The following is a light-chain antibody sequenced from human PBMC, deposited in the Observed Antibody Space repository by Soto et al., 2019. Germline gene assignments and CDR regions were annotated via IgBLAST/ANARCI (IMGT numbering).Light chain of an antibody. CDR2: EVS. J-gene: IGLJ1*01. Sequence: QSALTQPASVSGSPGQSITISCTGTSSVVGSYNLVSWYQQHPGKAPKLMIYEVSKRPSGVSNRFSGSKSGNTASLTISGLQADDEADYYCCSYAGSSLYVFGTGTKVTVL. CDR3: CSYAGSSLYV. CDR1: SSVVGSYNL. V-gene: IGLV2-23*02.